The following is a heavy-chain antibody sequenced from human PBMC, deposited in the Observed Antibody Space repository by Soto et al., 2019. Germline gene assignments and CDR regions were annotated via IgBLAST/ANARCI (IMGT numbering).Heavy chain of an antibody. CDR1: GYRFTSYW. V-gene: IGHV5-51*01. CDR2: IYPGDSDT. J-gene: IGHJ6*02. Sequence: GVSLKISCKGSGYRFTSYWIGWVRQMPGKGLEWMGIIYPGDSDTRYSPSFQGQVTISADKSISTAYLQWSSLKASDTAMYYCARLGGNMANYYYYGMDVWGQGTTVTVS. D-gene: IGHD1-1*01. CDR3: ARLGGNMANYYYYGMDV.